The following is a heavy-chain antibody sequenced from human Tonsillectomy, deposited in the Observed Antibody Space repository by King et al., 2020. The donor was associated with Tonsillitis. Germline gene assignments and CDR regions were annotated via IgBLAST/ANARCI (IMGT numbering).Heavy chain of an antibody. J-gene: IGHJ4*02. D-gene: IGHD3-3*01. CDR2: VFYSGST. CDR1: GGSISSYY. Sequence: VQLQESGPRLVKPSETLSLTCTVSGGSISSYYWSWIRQPPGKGLEWIGNVFYSGSTSYNASLKSRVTISVDTSKNQFSLKLSSVIAADTAVYYCARWRTYYDYWGQGTLVTVSS. V-gene: IGHV4-59*01. CDR3: ARWRTYYDY.